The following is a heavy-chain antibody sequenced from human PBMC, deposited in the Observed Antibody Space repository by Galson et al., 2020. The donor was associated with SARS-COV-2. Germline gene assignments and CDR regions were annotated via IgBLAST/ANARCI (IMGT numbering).Heavy chain of an antibody. J-gene: IGHJ4*02. Sequence: SETLSLTCAVYGGSFNPYYWSWIRQSPGKGLEWIGEINRRGNTNYNPSLKSRVTMSVDTSKNQFSLKLTSVTAADTAMYYCARGFEYIWGTYASLIDSWGQGTLVTVSS. D-gene: IGHD3-16*01. CDR3: ARGFEYIWGTYASLIDS. CDR2: INRRGNT. CDR1: GGSFNPYY. V-gene: IGHV4-34*01.